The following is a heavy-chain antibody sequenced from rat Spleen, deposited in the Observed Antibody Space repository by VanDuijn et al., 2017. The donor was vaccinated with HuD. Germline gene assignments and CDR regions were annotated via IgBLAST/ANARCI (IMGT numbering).Heavy chain of an antibody. CDR1: GFTFSSYW. J-gene: IGHJ3*01. Sequence: EVQLVETGGGLVQPGRSLKLSCVASGFTFSSYWMYWIRQAPGKGLDWVSSINTDDGSTYYPDSVKGRFTISRDNAENTVYLQMNSLRSEDTATYYCVKLGFAYWGQGTLVTVSS. CDR2: INTDDGST. CDR3: VKLGFAY. V-gene: IGHV5-58*01.